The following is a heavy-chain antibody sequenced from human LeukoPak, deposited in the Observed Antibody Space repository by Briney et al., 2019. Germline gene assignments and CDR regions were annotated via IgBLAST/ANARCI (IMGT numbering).Heavy chain of an antibody. CDR3: ARVTGGSGSYYSPLHYYFDY. CDR1: GGSISSSNW. J-gene: IGHJ4*02. CDR2: IYHSGST. V-gene: IGHV4-4*02. D-gene: IGHD3-10*01. Sequence: PSETLSLTCAVSGGSISSSNWWSWVRQPPGKGLEWIGEIYHSGSTNYNPSLKSRVTISVDTSKNQFSLKLSSVTAADTAVYYCARVTGGSGSYYSPLHYYFDYWGQGTLVTVSS.